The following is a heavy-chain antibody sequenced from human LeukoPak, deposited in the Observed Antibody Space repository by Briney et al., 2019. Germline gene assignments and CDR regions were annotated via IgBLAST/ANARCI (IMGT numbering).Heavy chain of an antibody. CDR1: GFTFSVYD. CDR2: IGTAGDT. CDR3: ARVAKERVGGVYYFDY. Sequence: GGSLRLSCAASGFTFSVYDMHWVRQATGKGLEWVSSIGTAGDTYYTGSVKGRSTISRENAKNSLYLQMNSLRAGDTAVYYCARVAKERVGGVYYFDYWGQGTLVTVSS. J-gene: IGHJ4*02. D-gene: IGHD1-1*01. V-gene: IGHV3-13*01.